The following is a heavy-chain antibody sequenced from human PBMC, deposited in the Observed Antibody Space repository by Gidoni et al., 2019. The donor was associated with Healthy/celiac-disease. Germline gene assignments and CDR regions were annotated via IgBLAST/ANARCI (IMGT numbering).Heavy chain of an antibody. J-gene: IGHJ5*02. V-gene: IGHV3-23*01. Sequence: EVQLLESGGGLVQPGGSLRLSCASSGFTFSSYAMRWVRQAPGKGLEWVSAISGSGGSTYYADSVKGRFTISRDNSKNTLYLQMNSLRAEDTAVYYCAKVLGRIAAAVSHKWFDPWGQGTLVTVSS. CDR2: ISGSGGST. D-gene: IGHD6-13*01. CDR3: AKVLGRIAAAVSHKWFDP. CDR1: GFTFSSYA.